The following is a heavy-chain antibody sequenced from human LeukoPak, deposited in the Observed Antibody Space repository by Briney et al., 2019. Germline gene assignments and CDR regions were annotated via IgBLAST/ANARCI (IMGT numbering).Heavy chain of an antibody. Sequence: GGSLRLSCAASGFTFSSYAMSWVRQAPGKGLQWVSAISGSGGNTYYADSVKGRFTISRDNSKNTLFLQMNSLRAEDTAVYYCATPPEGYSSRIYYFDYWGQGTLVTVSS. CDR3: ATPPEGYSSRIYYFDY. V-gene: IGHV3-23*01. J-gene: IGHJ4*02. CDR2: ISGSGGNT. CDR1: GFTFSSYA. D-gene: IGHD6-13*01.